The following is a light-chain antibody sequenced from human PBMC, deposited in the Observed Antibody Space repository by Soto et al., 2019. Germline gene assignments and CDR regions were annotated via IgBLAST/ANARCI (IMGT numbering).Light chain of an antibody. J-gene: IGKJ1*01. CDR3: QHYGTSPST. V-gene: IGKV3-20*01. CDR1: QSISGTY. Sequence: DTVLTQSPGTLSLTSGERATLSSRASQSISGTYVAWYQQKPGQAPGLLIYSASTRATGIPDRFSGSGSGTDFTLTISRLEPEDFAVYYCQHYGTSPSTFGRGTKVEIK. CDR2: SAS.